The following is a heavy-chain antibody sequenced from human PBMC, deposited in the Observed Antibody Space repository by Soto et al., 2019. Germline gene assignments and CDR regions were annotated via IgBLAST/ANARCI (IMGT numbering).Heavy chain of an antibody. CDR3: ARPFDYYNSSGHDAFDI. D-gene: IGHD3-22*01. CDR2: IYPGDSDT. V-gene: IGHV5-51*01. CDR1: GYSFTSYW. J-gene: IGHJ3*02. Sequence: GESLKISCKGSGYSFTSYWIGWVRQMPGKGLEWMGIIYPGDSDTRYSPSFQGQVTISADKSISTAYLQWSSLKASDTAMYYCARPFDYYNSSGHDAFDIWGQGTMVTVSS.